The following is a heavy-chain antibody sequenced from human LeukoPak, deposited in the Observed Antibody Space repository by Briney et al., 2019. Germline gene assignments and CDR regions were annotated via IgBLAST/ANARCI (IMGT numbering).Heavy chain of an antibody. CDR2: ISGYNGNT. V-gene: IGHV1-18*01. CDR3: ARDSHMVRGVTDYSDAFDI. D-gene: IGHD3-10*01. CDR1: GYTFTSYG. Sequence: ASVKVSCKASGYTFTSYGISWVRQAPGQGLEWMGWISGYNGNTNYAQKLQGRVTMTTDTSTSTAYMELRSLRSDDTAVYYCARDSHMVRGVTDYSDAFDIWGQGTMVTVSS. J-gene: IGHJ3*02.